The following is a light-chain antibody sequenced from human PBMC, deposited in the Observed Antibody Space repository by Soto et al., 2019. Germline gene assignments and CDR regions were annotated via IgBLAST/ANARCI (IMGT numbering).Light chain of an antibody. J-gene: IGKJ1*01. CDR1: QSISIY. CDR2: AAS. Sequence: DIQMTQSPSSLSASVGDRVTITCRASQSISIYLHWYQQKPGKAPNLLIYAASSVQSGVPSRFSGSGSGTDFTLTISSLQPEDFATYYCQQSYTTPRTFGQGTKVEIK. CDR3: QQSYTTPRT. V-gene: IGKV1-39*01.